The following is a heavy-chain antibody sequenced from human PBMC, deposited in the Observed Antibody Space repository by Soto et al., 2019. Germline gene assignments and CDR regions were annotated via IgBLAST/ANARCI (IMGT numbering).Heavy chain of an antibody. CDR1: GYPYTNSY. Sequence: ASVKVSCKASGYPYTNSYMHWVRQAPGQGLEWMGWIHPNTGGTNYAQKFQGRVTMTRDTSVSTVYMELNRLTSDDTAIYFCASAFRTRRWFRQAGNFAMDVWGQGTTVTVSS. CDR3: ASAFRTRRWFRQAGNFAMDV. J-gene: IGHJ6*02. CDR2: IHPNTGGT. V-gene: IGHV1-2*02. D-gene: IGHD1-7*01.